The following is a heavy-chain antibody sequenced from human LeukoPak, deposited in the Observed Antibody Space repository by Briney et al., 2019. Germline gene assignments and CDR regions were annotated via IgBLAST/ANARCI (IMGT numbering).Heavy chain of an antibody. CDR1: GGSISSYY. D-gene: IGHD3-16*02. CDR3: SRDIVYDYVWGSYRSGGDYFDY. J-gene: IGHJ4*02. Sequence: SETLSLTCTVSGGSISSYYWSWIRQPAGKGLEWIGRIYTSGSTNYNPSLKSRVTMSVDTSKNQFSLKLSSVTAADTAVYYCSRDIVYDYVWGSYRSGGDYFDYWGQGTLVTVSS. CDR2: IYTSGST. V-gene: IGHV4-4*07.